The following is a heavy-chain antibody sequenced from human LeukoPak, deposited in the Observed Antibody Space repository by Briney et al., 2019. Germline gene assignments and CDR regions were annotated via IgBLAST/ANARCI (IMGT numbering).Heavy chain of an antibody. Sequence: PSEALSLTCTVSGGSISSGSYYWSWIRQPAGKGLEWFARIYTSGSTNYNPSLKSRVTISVDTSKNQFSLMLSSVTAADTAVYYCARELRDLYDYVWEDAFDIWGQGTMVTVSS. V-gene: IGHV4-61*02. J-gene: IGHJ3*02. CDR3: ARELRDLYDYVWEDAFDI. CDR2: IYTSGST. CDR1: GGSISSGSYY. D-gene: IGHD3-16*01.